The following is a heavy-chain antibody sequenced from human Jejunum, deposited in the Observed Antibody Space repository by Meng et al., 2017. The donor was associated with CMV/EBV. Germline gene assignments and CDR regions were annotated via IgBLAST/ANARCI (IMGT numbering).Heavy chain of an antibody. CDR1: EFSFSSHK. V-gene: IGHV3-21*01. J-gene: IGHJ6*02. D-gene: IGHD1-7*01. Sequence: EFSFSSHKMNWVRQAQGKGLEWVASISATSSYIYYADSVKGRFTISRDNAKNSLYLQMDSLRVEDTAVYYCANQMPWNYYHGMNLWGQGTTVTVSS. CDR3: ANQMPWNYYHGMNL. CDR2: ISATSSYI.